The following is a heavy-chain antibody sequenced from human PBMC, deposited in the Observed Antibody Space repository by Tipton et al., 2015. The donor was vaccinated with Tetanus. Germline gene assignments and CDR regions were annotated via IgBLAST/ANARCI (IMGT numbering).Heavy chain of an antibody. CDR1: GFTFSSYA. D-gene: IGHD3-22*01. CDR3: AKDTNYYDSSGLDY. Sequence: SLRLSCAASGFTFSSYAMSWVRQAPGKGLEWVSAISGSGGSTYYADSVKGRFTIPRDNSKNTLYLQMNSLRAEDTAVYYCAKDTNYYDSSGLDYWGQGTLVTVSS. CDR2: ISGSGGST. J-gene: IGHJ4*02. V-gene: IGHV3-23*01.